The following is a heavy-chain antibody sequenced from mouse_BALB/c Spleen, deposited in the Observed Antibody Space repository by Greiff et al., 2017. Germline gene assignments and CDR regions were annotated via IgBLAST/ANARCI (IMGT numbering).Heavy chain of an antibody. CDR2: IDPANGNT. CDR3: ARSGYGDAMDY. Sequence: EVQLQQSGAELVKPGASVKLSCTASGFNIKDTYMHWVKQRPEQGLEWIGRIDPANGNTKYDPKFQGKATITADTSSNTAYLQLSSLTSEDTAVYYCARSGYGDAMDYWGQGTSVTVSS. V-gene: IGHV14-3*02. J-gene: IGHJ4*01. CDR1: GFNIKDTY. D-gene: IGHD1-2*01.